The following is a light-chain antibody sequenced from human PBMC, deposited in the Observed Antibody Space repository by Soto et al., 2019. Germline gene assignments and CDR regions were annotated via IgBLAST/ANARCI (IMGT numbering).Light chain of an antibody. CDR3: QQYGSSPWT. V-gene: IGKV3-20*01. CDR2: GAS. Sequence: EMVLTQSPGTLSLSPRERATLSCTASQSVSSSYLAWYQQKPGQAPRLLIYGASSRATGIPDRFSGSGSGTDFTLTISRLEPEDFAVYYCQQYGSSPWTFGQGTMVDVK. CDR1: QSVSSSY. J-gene: IGKJ1*01.